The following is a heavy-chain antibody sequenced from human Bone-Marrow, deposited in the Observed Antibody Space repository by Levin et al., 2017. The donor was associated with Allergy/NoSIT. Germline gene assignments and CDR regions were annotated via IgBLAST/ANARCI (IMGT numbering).Heavy chain of an antibody. J-gene: IGHJ5*02. CDR3: ARRTWQYYGRSGYPLFDV. V-gene: IGHV2-5*02. CDR2: IYWDDAE. Sequence: SGPTLVKPTQTLTLTCTFSGFSLSTSGVGITWIRQSPGKALEWLALIYWDDAERYSPSLESRLSIAKDTSQKQVVLTMTNMDPADTATYYCARRTWQYYGRSGYPLFDVWGQGILVTVSS. CDR1: GFSLSTSGVG. D-gene: IGHD3-22*01.